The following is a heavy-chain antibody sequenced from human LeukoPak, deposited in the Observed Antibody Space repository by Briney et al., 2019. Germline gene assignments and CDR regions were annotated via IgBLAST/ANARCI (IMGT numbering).Heavy chain of an antibody. V-gene: IGHV4-34*01. J-gene: IGHJ4*02. CDR3: ARGRGDDSSGFYPYYFDY. CDR1: GGSLSGYY. Sequence: SETLSLTCAVYGGSLSGYYWSWIRQPPGKGLEWIGEINHSGSTNYNPSLKSRVTISVDTSKNQFSLKLSSVTAADTAVYYCARGRGDDSSGFYPYYFDYWGQGTLVTVSS. D-gene: IGHD3-22*01. CDR2: INHSGST.